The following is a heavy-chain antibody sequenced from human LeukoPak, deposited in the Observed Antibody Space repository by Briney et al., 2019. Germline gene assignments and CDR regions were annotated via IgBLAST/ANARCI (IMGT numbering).Heavy chain of an antibody. Sequence: SETLSLTCAVYGGSFSGYYGSWIRQPPGKGLEWRGEIKHRRSTNYNPSLKSRVAISADTSKKQFYLKLSSVTAADTAVYYCARARNCGGGSCRRYNWFDPWGQGTLVTVSS. J-gene: IGHJ5*02. CDR1: GGSFSGYY. V-gene: IGHV4-34*01. CDR3: ARARNCGGGSCRRYNWFDP. CDR2: IKHRRST. D-gene: IGHD2-15*01.